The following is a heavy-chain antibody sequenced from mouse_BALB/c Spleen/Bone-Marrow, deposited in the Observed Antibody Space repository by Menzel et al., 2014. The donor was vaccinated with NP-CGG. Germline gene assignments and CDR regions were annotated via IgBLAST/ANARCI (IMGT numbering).Heavy chain of an antibody. CDR3: ARDDAMDY. Sequence: EVKVVESGGGLVQPGGSLRLSCATSGFTFTDYYMSWVRQPPGKALEWLGFIRNKANGYTTEYSASVKGRFTISRDNSQSILYLRMNALRAEDSATYYCARDDAMDYWGQGTSVTVSS. CDR1: GFTFTDYY. J-gene: IGHJ4*01. CDR2: IRNKANGYTT. V-gene: IGHV7-3*02.